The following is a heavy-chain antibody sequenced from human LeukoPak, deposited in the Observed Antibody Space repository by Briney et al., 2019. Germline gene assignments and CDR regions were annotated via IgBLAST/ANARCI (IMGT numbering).Heavy chain of an antibody. CDR2: ISPSGTDI. CDR1: GFTFTDTY. V-gene: IGHV3-11*01. CDR3: TRDPRRLDY. J-gene: IGHJ4*02. Sequence: GGSLRPSCAVSGFTFTDTYMTWIRQAPGKGLESLSYISPSGTDISYADSVKGRFTISRDNAKNSLYLQMNSLRAEDTAVYCCTRDPRRLDYWGQGTLVTVSS.